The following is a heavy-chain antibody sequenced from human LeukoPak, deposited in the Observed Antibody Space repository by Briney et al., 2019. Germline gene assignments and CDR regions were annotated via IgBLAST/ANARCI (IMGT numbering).Heavy chain of an antibody. Sequence: PSETLSLTCAVYGGSFSGYYWNWIRQAPEKGLEWIGEINHSGSTNYNPSLKSRVTMSVDTSRNQSPLRLSSVTAADTAVYYCARSYDYLWGSHRYTPTFDSWGQGTLVTVSS. J-gene: IGHJ4*02. V-gene: IGHV4-34*01. CDR2: INHSGST. CDR1: GGSFSGYY. D-gene: IGHD3-16*02. CDR3: ARSYDYLWGSHRYTPTFDS.